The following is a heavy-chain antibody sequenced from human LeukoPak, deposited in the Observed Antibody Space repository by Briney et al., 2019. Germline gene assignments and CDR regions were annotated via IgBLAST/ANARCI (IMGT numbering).Heavy chain of an antibody. CDR1: GGSISSYY. D-gene: IGHD3-10*02. CDR2: IYYSGST. Sequence: PSETLSLTCTVSGGSISSYYWSWIRQPPGKGLEWIGYIYYSGSTNYNPSLKSRVTISVDTSKNQFSLKLSSVTAADTAVYYCARGRSRQGVVRAKRSSYFDYWGQGTLVTVSS. CDR3: ARGRSRQGVVRAKRSSYFDY. V-gene: IGHV4-59*12. J-gene: IGHJ4*02.